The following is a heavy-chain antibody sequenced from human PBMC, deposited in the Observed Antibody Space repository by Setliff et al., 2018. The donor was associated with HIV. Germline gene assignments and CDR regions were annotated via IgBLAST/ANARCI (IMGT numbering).Heavy chain of an antibody. D-gene: IGHD6-13*01. Sequence: PSETLSLTCAVYGESLSGYYWSWIRQPPGKGLEWIGEINYSRATNYNPSLQSRVTISVDTSKNQFSLKLNSVTAADTAVYYCVRGGDSSSWYWGRWFDPWGQGTLVTVSS. CDR3: VRGGDSSSWYWGRWFDP. CDR1: GESLSGYY. CDR2: INYSRAT. J-gene: IGHJ5*02. V-gene: IGHV4-34*01.